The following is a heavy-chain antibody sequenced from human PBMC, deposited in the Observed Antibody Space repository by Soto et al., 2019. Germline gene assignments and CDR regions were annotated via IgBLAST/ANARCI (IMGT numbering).Heavy chain of an antibody. V-gene: IGHV1-69*08. CDR3: ARDVMTTVTTWYFDL. CDR2: IIPILGIA. Sequence: QVQLVQSGAEVKKPGSSVKVSCKASGGTFSSYTISWVRQAPGQGLEWMGRIIPILGIANYAQKFQGRVTITADKSTSTAYMELSSLRSEDTAVYYCARDVMTTVTTWYFDLWGRGTLVTVSS. J-gene: IGHJ2*01. CDR1: GGTFSSYT. D-gene: IGHD4-17*01.